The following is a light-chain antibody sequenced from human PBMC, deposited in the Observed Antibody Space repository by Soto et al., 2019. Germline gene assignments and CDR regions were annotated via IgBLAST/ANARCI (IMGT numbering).Light chain of an antibody. Sequence: EVVITPSPGTLSVSPGARATLSCRASESVSSNLAWYQQRPGQAPRLVIYGASTRATGIPARFSGGGSGTEFTLTISSLQSEDFAVYYCQQYNSWPPITFGQGTRLEIK. CDR1: ESVSSN. CDR2: GAS. J-gene: IGKJ5*01. V-gene: IGKV3-15*01. CDR3: QQYNSWPPIT.